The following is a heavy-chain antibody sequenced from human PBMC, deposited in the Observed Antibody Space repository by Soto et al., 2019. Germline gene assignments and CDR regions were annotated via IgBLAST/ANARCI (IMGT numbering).Heavy chain of an antibody. V-gene: IGHV3-21*01. CDR1: GFTFSSYT. D-gene: IGHD6-13*01. CDR2: ISSGGKNI. Sequence: EVQLVESGGGLVRPGGSLRLSCAASGFTFSSYTMNWVRQTPGKGLEWVSTISSGGKNIYYADSVKGRFTISRDNAKNSLYLQMNSLRAEDTAVYYCARDSPGGAAGTRFDYWGQGTLVTVSS. J-gene: IGHJ4*02. CDR3: ARDSPGGAAGTRFDY.